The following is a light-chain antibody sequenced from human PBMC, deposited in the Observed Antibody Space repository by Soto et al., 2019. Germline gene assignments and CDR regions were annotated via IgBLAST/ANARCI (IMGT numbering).Light chain of an antibody. Sequence: EIVWTQSPGTLSLSPGERATLSCRATESVSSNYLAWYQQKPGQAPRVLIYGASIRATGIPDRFSGSGSETDFTLTISRLEPEDFEVYYCQQYGNSPRTFGQGTKGDIK. CDR3: QQYGNSPRT. V-gene: IGKV3-20*01. CDR1: ESVSSNY. J-gene: IGKJ1*01. CDR2: GAS.